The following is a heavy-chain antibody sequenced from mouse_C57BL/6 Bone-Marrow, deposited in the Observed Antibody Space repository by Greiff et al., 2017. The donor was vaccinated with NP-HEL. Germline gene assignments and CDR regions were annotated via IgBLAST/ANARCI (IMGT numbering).Heavy chain of an antibody. CDR1: GYTFTSYG. J-gene: IGHJ1*03. CDR3: ARKIYYDYRWYFDV. CDR2: IYPRSGNT. Sequence: QVQLQQSGAELARPGASVKLSCKASGYTFTSYGISWVKQRTGQGLEWIGEIYPRSGNTYYNEKFKGKATLTADKSSSTAYMELRSLTSEDSAVYFCARKIYYDYRWYFDVWGTGTTVTVSS. V-gene: IGHV1-81*01. D-gene: IGHD2-4*01.